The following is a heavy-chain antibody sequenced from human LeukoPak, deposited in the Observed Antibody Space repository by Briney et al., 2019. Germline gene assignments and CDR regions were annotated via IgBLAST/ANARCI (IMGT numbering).Heavy chain of an antibody. J-gene: IGHJ4*02. D-gene: IGHD3-22*01. CDR1: GGSFSGYY. CDR2: INHSGST. Sequence: PSETLSLTCAVYGGSFSGYYWSWIRQPPGKGLEWIGEINHSGSTYYNPSLKSRVTISVDTSKNQFSLKLSSVTAADTAVYYCATEKTYYYDSSGYVNWGQGTLVTVSS. V-gene: IGHV4-34*09. CDR3: ATEKTYYYDSSGYVN.